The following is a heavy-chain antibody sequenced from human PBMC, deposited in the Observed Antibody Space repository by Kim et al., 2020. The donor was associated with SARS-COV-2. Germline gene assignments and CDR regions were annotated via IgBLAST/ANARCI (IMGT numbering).Heavy chain of an antibody. CDR3: ARDRGYGDDTFDY. D-gene: IGHD4-17*01. V-gene: IGHV1-18*01. CDR2: VGAYNGDT. CDR1: GYTFTSYG. Sequence: ASVKDSCKASGYTFTSYGISWVRQAPGQGLEWLGWVGAYNGDTNYAQNLQGRVTLTTDTSTSTAFLELRSLRSDDTAVYFCARDRGYGDDTFDYWGQGTLVTVSS. J-gene: IGHJ4*02.